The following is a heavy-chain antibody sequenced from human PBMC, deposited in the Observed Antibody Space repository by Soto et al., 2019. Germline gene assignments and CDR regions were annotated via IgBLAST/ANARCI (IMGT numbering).Heavy chain of an antibody. CDR1: GFSLNDGRMA. Sequence: SGPTLVNPTQTLTLTCTVSGFSLNDGRMAVSWIRQPPGRALEWLADIYSNDDNDYTTSLKSRLTVTKDTSKNQVVFTMTNMEHVDTGTYYCIHRRVNGGMDHWGPGILVTVSS. J-gene: IGHJ4*02. D-gene: IGHD5-18*01. V-gene: IGHV2-26*01. CDR3: IHRRVNGGMDH. CDR2: IYSNDDN.